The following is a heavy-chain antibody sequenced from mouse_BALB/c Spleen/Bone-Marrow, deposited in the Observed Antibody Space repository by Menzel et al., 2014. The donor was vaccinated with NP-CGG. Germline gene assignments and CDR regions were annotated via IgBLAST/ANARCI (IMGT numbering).Heavy chain of an antibody. CDR1: GFTFNTYA. CDR3: VRLEAY. J-gene: IGHJ3*01. V-gene: IGHV10-1*02. CDR2: IRSKSNNYAT. Sequence: EVKLVESGGGLVQPTGSLKLSCAASGFTFNTYAMNWVRQAPGKGLEWVARIRSKSNNYATYYADSVKDRFTISRDDPQSMLYLQMNNLKTDDTAMYYCVRLEAYWGQGTLVTVSA.